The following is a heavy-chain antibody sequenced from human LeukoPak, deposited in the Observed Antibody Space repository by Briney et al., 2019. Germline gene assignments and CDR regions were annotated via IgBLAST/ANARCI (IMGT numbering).Heavy chain of an antibody. CDR1: GVSVGSTHYY. CDR2: VYLSGST. V-gene: IGHV4-61*02. CDR3: VKDGGHTALDP. J-gene: IGHJ5*02. D-gene: IGHD3-16*01. Sequence: SETLSLTCTVSGVSVGSTHYYWGWIRQPAGKGLEWIGRVYLSGSTNYNPSLKGRVTISVDTSKNQFSLSLMSVTAADTAVYYCVKDGGHTALDPWGQGTQVTVSS.